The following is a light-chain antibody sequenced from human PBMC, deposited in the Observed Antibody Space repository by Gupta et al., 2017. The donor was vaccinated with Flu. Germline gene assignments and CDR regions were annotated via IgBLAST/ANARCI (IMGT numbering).Light chain of an antibody. CDR2: KNS. V-gene: IGLV1-51*02. CDR3: GTWDDSLNLGI. J-gene: IGLJ2*01. CDR1: TSNIGDNY. Sequence: KVTISCAGSTSNIGDNYVDWYQQFPGTAPKLLIYKNSVRPSGIPDRFSGSKSGTSATLDITGLQTGDEADYYCGTWDDSLNLGIFGGGTKLTVL.